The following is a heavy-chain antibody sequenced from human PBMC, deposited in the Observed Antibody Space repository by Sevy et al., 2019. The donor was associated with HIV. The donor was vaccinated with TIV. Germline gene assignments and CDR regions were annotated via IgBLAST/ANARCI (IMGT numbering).Heavy chain of an antibody. J-gene: IGHJ4*02. CDR3: AMTYYYDSSGYYYRDYFDY. V-gene: IGHV1-8*01. Sequence: ASVKVSCKASGYTFTSYDINWVRQATGQGLEWMGWMNPNSGNTGYAQKFQGRVTMTRNTSISTAYMELSSLRSEDTAVYYCAMTYYYDSSGYYYRDYFDYWGQGTLATVSS. D-gene: IGHD3-22*01. CDR1: GYTFTSYD. CDR2: MNPNSGNT.